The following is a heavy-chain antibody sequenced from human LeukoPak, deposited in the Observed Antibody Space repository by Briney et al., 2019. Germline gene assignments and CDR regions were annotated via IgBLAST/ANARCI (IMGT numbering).Heavy chain of an antibody. Sequence: PSETLSLTCAVYGGSFSGYYWGWIRQPPGKGLEWIGEINHSGSTNYNPSLKSRVTISVDTSKDQFSLKLSSVTAADTAVYYCARGGGSRFYYGSGSYWSYWGQGTLVTVSS. CDR1: GGSFSGYY. CDR2: INHSGST. J-gene: IGHJ4*02. CDR3: ARGGGSRFYYGSGSYWSY. V-gene: IGHV4-34*01. D-gene: IGHD3-10*01.